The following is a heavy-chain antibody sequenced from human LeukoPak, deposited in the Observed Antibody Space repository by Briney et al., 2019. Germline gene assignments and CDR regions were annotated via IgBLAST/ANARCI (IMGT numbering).Heavy chain of an antibody. Sequence: SETLSLTCTVSGGSISSGGYYWSWIRQHPGKGLEWIGYIYYSGSTNYNPSLKSRVTISVDKSKNQFSLKLSSVTAADTAVYYCARVPSSVETSAPPRYYYYGMDVWGQGTTVAVSS. CDR2: IYYSGST. CDR1: GGSISSGGYY. V-gene: IGHV4-31*03. CDR3: ARVPSSVETSAPPRYYYYGMDV. J-gene: IGHJ6*02. D-gene: IGHD5-24*01.